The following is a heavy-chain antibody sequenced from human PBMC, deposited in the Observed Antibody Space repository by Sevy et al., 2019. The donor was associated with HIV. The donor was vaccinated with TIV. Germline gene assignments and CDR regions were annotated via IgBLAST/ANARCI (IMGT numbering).Heavy chain of an antibody. D-gene: IGHD3-22*01. Sequence: GGSLRLSCAASGFTFSSYAMHWVRQAPGKGLEWVAVISYDGSNKYYADSVKGRFTISRDNSKNTLYLQMNSLRAEDTAVYYCARDYFDSSGYFSYWGQGTLVTVSS. V-gene: IGHV3-30-3*01. CDR1: GFTFSSYA. CDR3: ARDYFDSSGYFSY. CDR2: ISYDGSNK. J-gene: IGHJ4*02.